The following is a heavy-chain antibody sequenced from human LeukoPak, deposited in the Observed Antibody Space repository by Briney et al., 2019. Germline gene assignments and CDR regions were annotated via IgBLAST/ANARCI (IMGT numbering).Heavy chain of an antibody. Sequence: VASVKVSCKASGYTFTSYDINWVRQATVQGLEWMGWMNPNSGNTGYAQKFQGRVTMTRNTSISTAYMELSSLRSEDTAVYYCARDYWDYDILTGDRGWFDPWGQGTLVTVSS. D-gene: IGHD3-9*01. CDR2: MNPNSGNT. CDR3: ARDYWDYDILTGDRGWFDP. J-gene: IGHJ5*02. V-gene: IGHV1-8*01. CDR1: GYTFTSYD.